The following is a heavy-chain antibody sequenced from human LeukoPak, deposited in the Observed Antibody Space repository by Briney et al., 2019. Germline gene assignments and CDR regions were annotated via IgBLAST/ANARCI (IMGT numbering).Heavy chain of an antibody. J-gene: IGHJ3*02. Sequence: SETLSLTCTVSGGSISSYYWSWIRQPAGKGLEWIGRIYTSGSTNYNPSLKSRVTMSVDTSKNQFSLKLSSVTAADTAVYYCARISSCWYNKMGDDAFDIWGQGTMVTVSS. CDR3: ARISSCWYNKMGDDAFDI. D-gene: IGHD6-19*01. CDR1: GGSISSYY. CDR2: IYTSGST. V-gene: IGHV4-4*07.